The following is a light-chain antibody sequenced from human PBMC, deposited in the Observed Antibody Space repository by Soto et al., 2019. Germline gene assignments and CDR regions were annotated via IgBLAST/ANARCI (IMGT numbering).Light chain of an antibody. Sequence: QSVLTQPPSVSAAPGQRVTMSCSGGSSNIENNYVSWYQHLPGTAPKLLIYSNDERPSGIPDRFSGATSGTSATLNITGLQTGDEADYYCGSWDTSLRAVVFGGGTKLTVL. J-gene: IGLJ2*01. CDR1: SSNIENNY. CDR3: GSWDTSLRAVV. V-gene: IGLV1-51*01. CDR2: SND.